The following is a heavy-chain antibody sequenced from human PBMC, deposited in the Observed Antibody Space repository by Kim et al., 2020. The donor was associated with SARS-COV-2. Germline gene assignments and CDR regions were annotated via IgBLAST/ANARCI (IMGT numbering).Heavy chain of an antibody. D-gene: IGHD6-6*01. J-gene: IGHJ4*02. CDR3: ARGRNVYSSSYFDY. V-gene: IGHV1-69*01. Sequence: AQKFQGRVTITADESTSTAYMELSSLRSEDTAVYYCARGRNVYSSSYFDYWGQGTLVTVSS.